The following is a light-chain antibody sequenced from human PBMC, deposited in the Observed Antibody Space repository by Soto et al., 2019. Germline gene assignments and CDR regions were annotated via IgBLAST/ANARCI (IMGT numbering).Light chain of an antibody. CDR2: WAS. J-gene: IGKJ4*01. Sequence: DIVMSQSPDSLAVSLGERATINCKSSQSVLATSNNKDYLAWYQQKPGQPPKLLIYWASTRESGVPDRFSGSGSGTDFTLTITSLQAEDVAVYYCQQYLGTALTFGEGTRVEIK. V-gene: IGKV4-1*01. CDR3: QQYLGTALT. CDR1: QSVLATSNNKDY.